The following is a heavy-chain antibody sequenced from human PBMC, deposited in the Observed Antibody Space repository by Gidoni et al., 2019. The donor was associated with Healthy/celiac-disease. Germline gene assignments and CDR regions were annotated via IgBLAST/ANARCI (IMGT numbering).Heavy chain of an antibody. D-gene: IGHD3-22*01. CDR2: INPNSGGT. CDR3: AREAVVVINGVGAFDI. J-gene: IGHJ3*02. CDR1: GYTFTGYY. V-gene: IGHV1-2*02. Sequence: GAEVKKPGASVKVSCKASGYTFTGYYMHWVRQAPGQGLEWMGWINPNSGGTNYAQKFQGRVTMTRDTSISTAYMELSRLRSDDTAVYYCAREAVVVINGVGAFDIWGQGTMVTVSS.